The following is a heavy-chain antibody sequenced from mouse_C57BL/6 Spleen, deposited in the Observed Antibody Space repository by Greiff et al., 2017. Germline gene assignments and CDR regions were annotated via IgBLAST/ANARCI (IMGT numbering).Heavy chain of an antibody. V-gene: IGHV1-62-2*01. Sequence: QVQLKESGAELVKPGASVKLSCKASGYTFTEYTIHWVKQRSGQGLEWIGWFYPGSGSIKYNEKFKDKATLTADKSSSTVYMELSRLTSEDSAVYFCARQTGYLYYFDYWGQGTTLTVSS. D-gene: IGHD2-2*01. CDR3: ARQTGYLYYFDY. CDR1: GYTFTEYT. CDR2: FYPGSGSI. J-gene: IGHJ2*01.